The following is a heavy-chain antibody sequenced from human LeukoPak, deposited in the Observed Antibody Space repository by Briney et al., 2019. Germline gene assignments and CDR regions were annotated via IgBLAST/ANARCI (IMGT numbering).Heavy chain of an antibody. J-gene: IGHJ5*02. CDR3: VRHFSHSFLGGWFDP. V-gene: IGHV4-39*01. D-gene: IGHD4-11*01. CDR2: IYNSVSP. Sequence: PSETLSLTCSVSGGSIMSYNHYWGWIRQPPGKGLEWIGSIYNSVSPYYNPSLKSRVTISAETSNNQFSVRLTSVTAADTAMYYCVRHFSHSFLGGWFDPWGQGSLVTVSS. CDR1: GGSIMSYNHY.